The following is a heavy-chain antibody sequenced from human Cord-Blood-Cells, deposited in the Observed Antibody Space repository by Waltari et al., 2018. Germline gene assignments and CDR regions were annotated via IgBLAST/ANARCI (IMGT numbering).Heavy chain of an antibody. V-gene: IGHV3-72*01. CDR1: GFTFSDHY. Sequence: EVQLVESGGGLVQPGGSLRLSCAASGFTFSDHYMYVVRQAPGKGLEWVGRTRNKANSYTTEYAASVKGRFTISRDDSKNSLYLQMNSLKTEDTAVYYCADLGHYYGMDVWGQGTTVTVSS. CDR3: ADLGHYYGMDV. CDR2: TRNKANSYTT. J-gene: IGHJ6*02.